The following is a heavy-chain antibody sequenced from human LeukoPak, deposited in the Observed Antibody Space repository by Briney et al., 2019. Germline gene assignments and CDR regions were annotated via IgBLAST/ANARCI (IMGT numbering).Heavy chain of an antibody. D-gene: IGHD6-19*01. J-gene: IGHJ4*02. CDR3: ARPGGEQWLTYYFDY. CDR1: GFTFSSYW. CDR2: IKQDGSEK. V-gene: IGHV3-7*01. Sequence: GGSLRLSCAASGFTFSSYWMSWVRQAPGKGLEWVANIKQDGSEKYYVDSVKGRFTISRDNAKNSLYLQMNSLRAEDTAVYYCARPGGEQWLTYYFDYWGQGTLVTVSS.